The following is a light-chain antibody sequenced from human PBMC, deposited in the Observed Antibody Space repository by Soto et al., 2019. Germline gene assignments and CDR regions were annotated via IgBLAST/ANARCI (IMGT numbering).Light chain of an antibody. V-gene: IGKV3-15*01. J-gene: IGKJ1*01. CDR2: GAS. CDR3: LQYNNWPS. CDR1: QSISSN. Sequence: EVLMTQSPGTLSVSSGERATLSCRASQSISSNLAWYQQKPGQAPRLLIYGASTRPTGIPARFSGSGSGTEFTLTISSLQSEDLAVYYCLQYNNWPSFGQGTKVDIK.